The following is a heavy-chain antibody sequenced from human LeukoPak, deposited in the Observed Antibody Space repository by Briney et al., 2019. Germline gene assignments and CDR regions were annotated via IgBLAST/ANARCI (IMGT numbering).Heavy chain of an antibody. CDR3: ATVTNLYYYDSSGYRHDAFDI. V-gene: IGHV1-24*01. J-gene: IGHJ3*02. CDR2: FDPEDGET. CDR1: GYPLTELS. Sequence: GASVKVSCKVSGYPLTELSMHWVPQAPGKGLEWRGGFDPEDGETIYAQKFQGRVTMTEDTSTDTAYMELSSLRSEDTAVYYCATVTNLYYYDSSGYRHDAFDIWGLGTMVTVSS. D-gene: IGHD3-22*01.